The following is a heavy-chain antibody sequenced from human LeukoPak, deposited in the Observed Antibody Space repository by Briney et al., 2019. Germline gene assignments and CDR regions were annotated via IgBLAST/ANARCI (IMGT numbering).Heavy chain of an antibody. J-gene: IGHJ4*02. Sequence: PGGSLRLSCAASGFTFSSYGMHWVRQAPGKGLEWVAVIWYDGSNKYYADSVKGRFTISRDNSKNTLYLQMDSLRAEDTAVYYCAPLAVAGTPRDYWGLGTLVTVSS. V-gene: IGHV3-33*01. CDR1: GFTFSSYG. D-gene: IGHD6-19*01. CDR2: IWYDGSNK. CDR3: APLAVAGTPRDY.